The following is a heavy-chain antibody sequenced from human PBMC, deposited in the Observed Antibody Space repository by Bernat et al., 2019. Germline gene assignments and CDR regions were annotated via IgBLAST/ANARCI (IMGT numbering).Heavy chain of an antibody. J-gene: IGHJ6*02. CDR2: INGDNGDT. V-gene: IGHV1-3*01. D-gene: IGHD3-3*01. Sequence: QVQLVQSGAEVKKPGASVKVSCKASGYTFTSYAMHWVRQAPGQGLEWMGWINGDNGDTKYSQKFQGRVTITTDTSASTAYMELSSLRSEDTAVYYCARGWGYDFVRPSYYDGMDVWGQGTMVTVSS. CDR3: ARGWGYDFVRPSYYDGMDV. CDR1: GYTFTSYA.